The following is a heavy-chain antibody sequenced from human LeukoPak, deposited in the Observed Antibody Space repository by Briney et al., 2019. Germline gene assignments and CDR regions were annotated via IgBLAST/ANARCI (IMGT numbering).Heavy chain of an antibody. CDR1: GGTFSSYA. D-gene: IGHD5-18*01. CDR2: IIPIFGSA. Sequence: ASVKVSCKASGGTFSSYAISWVRQAPGQGLEWMGGIIPIFGSANYAQKFQGRVTITADESTSTAYMELNSLRAEDTAVYYCARDPGYNYGFDYWGQGTLVTVSS. CDR3: ARDPGYNYGFDY. V-gene: IGHV1-69*13. J-gene: IGHJ4*02.